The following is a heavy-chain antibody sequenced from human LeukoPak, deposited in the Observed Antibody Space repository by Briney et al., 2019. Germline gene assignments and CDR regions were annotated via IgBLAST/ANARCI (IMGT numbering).Heavy chain of an antibody. D-gene: IGHD6-19*01. Sequence: EASVKVSCKASGYTFTRYTMNWVRQAPGQGLEWMGWINTNTGNPTYAQGFTGRFVFSMDTSVSTAYLQISSLKAEDTAVYYCARATYSSGWYFAYWGQGTLVTVSS. CDR2: INTNTGNP. V-gene: IGHV7-4-1*02. CDR3: ARATYSSGWYFAY. J-gene: IGHJ4*02. CDR1: GYTFTRYT.